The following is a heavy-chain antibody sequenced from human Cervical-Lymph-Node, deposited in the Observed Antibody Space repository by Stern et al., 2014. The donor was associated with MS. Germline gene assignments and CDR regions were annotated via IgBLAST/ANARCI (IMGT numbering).Heavy chain of an antibody. V-gene: IGHV3-33*01. CDR2: IWYDGSKQ. CDR3: ARAGTVTMAPYGFVL. CDR1: EFTFSSHG. Sequence: QVQLVESGGGVVQPGTSLRLSCASSEFTFSSHGMHWVRQAPGKGLEWVAIIWYDGSKQYYADSVKGRFTVSRDNSKRILYLQMNSLRAEDTAVYYCARAGTVTMAPYGFVLWGQGTMVTVSS. D-gene: IGHD1/OR15-1a*01. J-gene: IGHJ3*01.